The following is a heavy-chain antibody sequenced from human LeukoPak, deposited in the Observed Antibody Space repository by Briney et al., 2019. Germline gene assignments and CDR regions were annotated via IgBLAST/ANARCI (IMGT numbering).Heavy chain of an antibody. CDR3: AREYSISSYSFSYYMDV. J-gene: IGHJ6*03. V-gene: IGHV4-4*07. CDR1: GGSISSHY. Sequence: SETLSLTCSVSGGSISSHYWSWIRQPAGKGLEWIGRIYDSGSTNYNPSLKSRVTMSVDTSKNQFSLKLSSVTAADTAVYYCAREYSISSYSFSYYMDVWGKGTTVTVSS. D-gene: IGHD6-6*01. CDR2: IYDSGST.